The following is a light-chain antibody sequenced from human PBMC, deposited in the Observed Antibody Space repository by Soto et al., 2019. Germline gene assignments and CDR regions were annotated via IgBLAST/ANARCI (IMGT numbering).Light chain of an antibody. V-gene: IGKV3-20*01. CDR3: HQYGNSPWT. J-gene: IGKJ1*01. CDR1: QSGFSTY. CDR2: AAS. Sequence: EIVLTQSPGTLSLSPGDRATLSCTASQSGFSTYLAWFQLRPGQAPRLLIYAASLRATGIPDRFSGSGSGTDFSLTISRLEPEDFAVYYCHQYGNSPWTLGQGTKVEIK.